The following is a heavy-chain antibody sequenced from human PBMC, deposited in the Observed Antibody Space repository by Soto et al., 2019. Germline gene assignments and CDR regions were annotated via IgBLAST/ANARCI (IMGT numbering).Heavy chain of an antibody. CDR2: IVVGSGNT. V-gene: IGHV1-58*01. Sequence: LLNGSWKSSGFAYTVYLVQRRRHTRGQRLEWIGWIVVGSGNTNYAQKFQERVTITRDMSTSTAYMELSSLRSEDTAVYYCEADIQQYFDYWGQGTLVTVYS. CDR3: EADIQQYFDY. J-gene: IGHJ4*02. D-gene: IGHD5-18*01. CDR1: GFAYTVYL.